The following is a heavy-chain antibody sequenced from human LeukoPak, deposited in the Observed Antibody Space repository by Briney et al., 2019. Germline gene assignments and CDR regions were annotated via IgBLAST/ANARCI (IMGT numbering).Heavy chain of an antibody. V-gene: IGHV4-4*07. CDR1: GGSIRSYY. Sequence: SETLSLTCTVSGGSIRSYYWSWIRQPAGKGLECFGRIYSNEHANYNPSLKSRVTMSIDTSKNQFSLKLNSVTAADTAVYYCARGWSSSHNWFDPWGQGTLVTVSS. D-gene: IGHD6-13*01. CDR3: ARGWSSSHNWFDP. J-gene: IGHJ5*02. CDR2: IYSNEHA.